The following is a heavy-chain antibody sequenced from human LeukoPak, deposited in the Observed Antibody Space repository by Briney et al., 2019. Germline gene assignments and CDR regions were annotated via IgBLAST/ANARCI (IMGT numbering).Heavy chain of an antibody. Sequence: SLALSLTCTVSGGSISSSTYYWGWIRQPPGQGLEWLGSIYYSGNTYYNPSLKSRITISVDTSKNQCSLKLSSVTAADTAVYYCARLVYYDSSGYILDWGQGTLVTV. CDR2: IYYSGNT. J-gene: IGHJ4*02. CDR3: ARLVYYDSSGYILD. D-gene: IGHD3-22*01. V-gene: IGHV4-39*01. CDR1: GGSISSSTYY.